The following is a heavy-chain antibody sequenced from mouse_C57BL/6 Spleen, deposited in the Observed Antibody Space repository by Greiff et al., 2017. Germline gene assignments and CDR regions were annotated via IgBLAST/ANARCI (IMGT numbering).Heavy chain of an antibody. CDR1: GYTFTSYW. V-gene: IGHV1-52*01. CDR2: IDPSDSET. Sequence: QVQLQQPGAELVRPGSSVKLSCKASGYTFTSYWMHWVKQRPIQGLEWIGNIDPSDSETHYNQKFKDKATLTVDKSSSTAYMQLSSLTSEDSAVYYCARYNYVYYAMDYWGQGTSVTVSS. J-gene: IGHJ4*01. CDR3: ARYNYVYYAMDY. D-gene: IGHD1-3*01.